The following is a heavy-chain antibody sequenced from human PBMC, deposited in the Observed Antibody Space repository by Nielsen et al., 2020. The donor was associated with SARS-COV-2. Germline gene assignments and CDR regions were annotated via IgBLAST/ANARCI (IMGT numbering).Heavy chain of an antibody. D-gene: IGHD6-13*01. CDR2: ISYDGSNK. CDR1: GFTFSSYG. J-gene: IGHJ2*01. Sequence: GESLKISCAASGFTFSSYGMHWVRQAPGKGLEWVAVISYDGSNKYYADSVKGRFTISRDNSKNTLYLQMNSMRAEDTAVYYCAKDLRPSSIAAAGFRYFDLWGRGTLVTVSS. V-gene: IGHV3-30*18. CDR3: AKDLRPSSIAAAGFRYFDL.